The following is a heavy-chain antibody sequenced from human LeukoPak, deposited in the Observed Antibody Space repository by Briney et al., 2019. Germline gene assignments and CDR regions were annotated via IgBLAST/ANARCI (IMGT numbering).Heavy chain of an antibody. CDR1: GFTFSSYE. CDR2: ISSSGSTI. CDR3: AELGITMIGGI. Sequence: GGSLRLSCAASGFTFSSYEMNWVRQAPGKGLEWVSCISSSGSTIYYADSVKGRFTISRDNAKNSLYLRMNSLRAEDTAVYYCAELGITMIGGIWGKGTTVTISS. D-gene: IGHD3-10*02. V-gene: IGHV3-48*03. J-gene: IGHJ6*04.